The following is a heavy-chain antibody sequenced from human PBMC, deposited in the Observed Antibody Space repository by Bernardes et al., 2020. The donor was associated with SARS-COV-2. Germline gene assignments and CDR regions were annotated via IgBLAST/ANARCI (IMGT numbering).Heavy chain of an antibody. V-gene: IGHV3-74*01. CDR1: GFTFGSYW. J-gene: IGHJ4*02. Sequence: GGCLSRTSAAAGFTFGSYWMHWVRPAPGKGLVWVSRVGIDGSGTSYTDSVKGRFTISRDNAKNTLFLQMNSLGVEDTAMYYCVRGPSGDYGRFEFWGQGTLVTVSS. CDR2: VGIDGSGT. CDR3: VRGPSGDYGRFEF. D-gene: IGHD4-17*01.